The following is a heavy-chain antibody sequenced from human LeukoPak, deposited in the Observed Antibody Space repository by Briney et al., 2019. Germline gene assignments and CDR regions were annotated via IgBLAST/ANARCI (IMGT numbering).Heavy chain of an antibody. CDR3: ARVGRGVYGMDV. CDR1: GFTFSIHG. D-gene: IGHD3-10*01. Sequence: PGGSLRLSCAPSGFTFSIHGMNWVRQAPQEGLEWVSYIINSGGTVYYTDSVQGRFTISRDNARNSLFLQMNSLRDEDTAVCYCARVGRGVYGMDVWGQGTTVTVSS. V-gene: IGHV3-48*02. J-gene: IGHJ6*02. CDR2: IINSGGTV.